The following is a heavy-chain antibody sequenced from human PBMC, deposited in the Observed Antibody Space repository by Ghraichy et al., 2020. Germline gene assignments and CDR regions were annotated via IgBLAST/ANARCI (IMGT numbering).Heavy chain of an antibody. Sequence: GGSLRLSCAASGFTFSTYGMNWVRQAPGKGLECLSAISGNGGSTYSADSLTGRFTISRDSSKDTVYLKMNSLRAEDTAVYYCARDKPDAYSSSWYGTNDAYDIWGHGTMVTVSS. V-gene: IGHV3-23*01. CDR2: ISGNGGST. J-gene: IGHJ3*02. CDR3: ARDKPDAYSSSWYGTNDAYDI. CDR1: GFTFSTYG. D-gene: IGHD6-13*01.